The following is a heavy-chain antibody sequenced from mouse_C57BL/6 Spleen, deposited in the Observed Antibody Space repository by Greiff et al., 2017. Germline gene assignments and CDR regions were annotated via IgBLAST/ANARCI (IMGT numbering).Heavy chain of an antibody. CDR1: GYAFTNYL. D-gene: IGHD1-1*01. V-gene: IGHV1-54*01. J-gene: IGHJ1*03. CDR2: INPGSGGT. CDR3: ARSGYYGSSYGWYFDV. Sequence: QVQLQQSGAELVRPGTSVKVSCKASGYAFTNYLIEWVKQRPGQGLEWIGVINPGSGGTNYNEKFKGKATLTADKSSSTAYMQLSSLTSEDSAVYFCARSGYYGSSYGWYFDVGGTGTTVTVSS.